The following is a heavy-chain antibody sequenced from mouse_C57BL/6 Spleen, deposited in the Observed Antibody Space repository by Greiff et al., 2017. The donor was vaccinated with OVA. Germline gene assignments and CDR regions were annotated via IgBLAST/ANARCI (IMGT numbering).Heavy chain of an antibody. CDR2: INPNNGGT. CDR3: ARGNRQLRLPAWFAY. V-gene: IGHV1-18*01. J-gene: IGHJ3*01. CDR1: GYTFTDYN. Sequence: EVQLQQSGPELVKPGASVKIPCKASGYTFTDYNMDWVKQSHGKSLEWIGDINPNNGGTIYNQKFKGKATLTVDKSSSTAYMELRSLTSEDTAVYYCARGNRQLRLPAWFAYWGQGTLVTVSA. D-gene: IGHD3-2*02.